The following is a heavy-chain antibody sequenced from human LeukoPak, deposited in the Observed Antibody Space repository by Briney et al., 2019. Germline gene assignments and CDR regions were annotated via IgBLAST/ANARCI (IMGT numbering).Heavy chain of an antibody. V-gene: IGHV1-2*02. J-gene: IGHJ3*02. CDR3: ARDQGNNWRNDVFDI. Sequence: ASVKVSCKASGYTFTGYYMHWVRQAPGQGLEWMGWINPNSGGTNFAQKFQGRVTMTRDTSISTAYMELSRLRSDDTAVHYCARDQGNNWRNDVFDIGGQGKMVPVSS. CDR2: INPNSGGT. CDR1: GYTFTGYY. D-gene: IGHD1-20*01.